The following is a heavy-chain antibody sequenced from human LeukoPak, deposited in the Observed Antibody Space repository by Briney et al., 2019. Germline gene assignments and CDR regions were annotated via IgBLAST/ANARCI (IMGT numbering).Heavy chain of an antibody. J-gene: IGHJ6*03. V-gene: IGHV4-4*07. CDR2: IYTSGST. Sequence: PSGTLSLTCTVSGGSISSYYWSWIRQPAGKGLEWIGRIYTSGSTNYNPSLKSRVTMSVDTSKNQFSLKLSSVTAADTAVYYCARCLGYSYGYGHYYYYMDVWGKGTTVTVSS. D-gene: IGHD5-18*01. CDR3: ARCLGYSYGYGHYYYYMDV. CDR1: GGSISSYY.